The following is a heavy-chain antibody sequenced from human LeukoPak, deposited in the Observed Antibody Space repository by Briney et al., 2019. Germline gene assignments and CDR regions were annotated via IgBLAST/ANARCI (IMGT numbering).Heavy chain of an antibody. CDR2: IYHSGST. Sequence: KPSETLSLTCTVSGYSISSGYYWGWIRQPPGKGLEWIGSIYHSGSTYYNPSLKSRVTISVDTSKNQFSLKLSSVTAADTAVYYCARHFLDIVLMVYAIYAFDIWGQGTMVTVSS. V-gene: IGHV4-38-2*02. CDR1: GYSISSGYY. J-gene: IGHJ3*02. D-gene: IGHD2-8*01. CDR3: ARHFLDIVLMVYAIYAFDI.